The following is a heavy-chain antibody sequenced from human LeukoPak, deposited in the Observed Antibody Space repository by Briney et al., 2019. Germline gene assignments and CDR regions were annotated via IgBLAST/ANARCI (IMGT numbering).Heavy chain of an antibody. CDR1: GGSFSGYY. CDR2: INHSGST. D-gene: IGHD3-3*01. Sequence: SETLSLTCAVYGGSFSGYYWSWIRQPPGKGLEWIGEINHSGSTNYNPSLKSRVTISVDTSKNQFSLKLSSVTAADTAVYYCARSRLITIFGVVMGSYGMDVWGQGTTVTVSS. J-gene: IGHJ6*02. V-gene: IGHV4-34*01. CDR3: ARSRLITIFGVVMGSYGMDV.